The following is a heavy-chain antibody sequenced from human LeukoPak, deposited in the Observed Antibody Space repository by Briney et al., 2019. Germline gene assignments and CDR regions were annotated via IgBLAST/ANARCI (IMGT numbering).Heavy chain of an antibody. D-gene: IGHD3-3*01. CDR2: IYTSGST. J-gene: IGHJ4*02. CDR1: GGSISSYY. CDR3: AREGDFWSGYYHFDY. V-gene: IGHV4-4*07. Sequence: SETLSLTCTVSGGSISSYYWSWIRQLAGKGLEWIGRIYTSGSTNYNPSLKSRVTMSVDTSKNQFSLKLSSVTAADTAVYYCAREGDFWSGYYHFDYWGQGTLVTVSS.